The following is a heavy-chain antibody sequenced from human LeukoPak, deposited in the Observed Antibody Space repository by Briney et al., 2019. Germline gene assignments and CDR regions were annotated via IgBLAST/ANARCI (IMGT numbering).Heavy chain of an antibody. Sequence: ASVKVSCTASGYTFTSYAMHWVRQAPGQRVEWMGWINAGNGNTKYSQKFQGRVTITRDTSTSTAYMELSSLRAEDTAVYYCARGLSSSYFDYWGQGTLVTVSS. D-gene: IGHD6-13*01. CDR3: ARGLSSSYFDY. CDR1: GYTFTSYA. CDR2: INAGNGNT. J-gene: IGHJ4*02. V-gene: IGHV1-3*01.